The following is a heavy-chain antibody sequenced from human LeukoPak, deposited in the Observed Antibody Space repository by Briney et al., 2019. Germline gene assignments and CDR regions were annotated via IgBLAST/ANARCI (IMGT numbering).Heavy chain of an antibody. J-gene: IGHJ4*02. CDR2: FDPEDGET. Sequence: ASVKVSCKVSGYTLTELSMHWVRQAPGKGLEWMGGFDPEDGETIYAQKFQGRVTMTEDTSTDTAYMELSSLRSEDTAVYYCATDFYYHDSSGYYKGAFDYWGQGTLVTVSS. CDR1: GYTLTELS. CDR3: ATDFYYHDSSGYYKGAFDY. V-gene: IGHV1-24*01. D-gene: IGHD3-22*01.